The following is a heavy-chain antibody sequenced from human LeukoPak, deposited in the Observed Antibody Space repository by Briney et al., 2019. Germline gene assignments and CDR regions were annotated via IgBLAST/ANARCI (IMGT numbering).Heavy chain of an antibody. J-gene: IGHJ6*03. CDR3: AKTPGYGDYSMDV. V-gene: IGHV3-23*01. D-gene: IGHD4-17*01. CDR2: NSGSGVNT. CDR1: GFTFSSYA. Sequence: PGGSLRLSCAASGFTFSSYAMNWVRQAPGKGLEWVSTNSGSGVNTYFTDSVKGRFTISRDNSKNTLYLQMNTLRAEDTAGYYCAKTPGYGDYSMDVWGKGTRVTVSS.